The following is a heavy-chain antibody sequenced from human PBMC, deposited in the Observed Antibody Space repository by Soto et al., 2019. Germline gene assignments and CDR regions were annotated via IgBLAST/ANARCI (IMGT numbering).Heavy chain of an antibody. CDR2: INPNRGGT. Sequence: TSFQVSRRSSGCTCTRHYMDRVRDAPGQWRAWMGLINPNRGGTKYAQKFQGRGTMTRHTSIGTAYMEMSRLRSDDTAVYYCARAGYSSGWPFDYWGQGTLVTVSS. CDR3: ARAGYSSGWPFDY. V-gene: IGHV1-2*02. CDR1: GCTCTRHY. J-gene: IGHJ4*02. D-gene: IGHD6-19*01.